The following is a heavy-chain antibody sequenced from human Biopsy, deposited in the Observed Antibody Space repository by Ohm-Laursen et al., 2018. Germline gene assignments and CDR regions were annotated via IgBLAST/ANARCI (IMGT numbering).Heavy chain of an antibody. J-gene: IGHJ4*02. V-gene: IGHV4-31*03. CDR2: IHYSGNT. D-gene: IGHD3-16*01. CDR1: GVSINTGGYY. Sequence: SDTLSLTCTVSGVSINTGGYYWTWIRQHPGTGLEWIGYIHYSGNTLYNPSLKSRLTISVDTSRNQFSLKLTAVTAADTVLYYCTRAGGGKIYGLWGQGTLVTVSS. CDR3: TRAGGGKIYGL.